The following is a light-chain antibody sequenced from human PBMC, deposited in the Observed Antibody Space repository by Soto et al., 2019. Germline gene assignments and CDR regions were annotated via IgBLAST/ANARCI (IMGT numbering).Light chain of an antibody. CDR2: ENN. J-gene: IGLJ1*01. CDR3: QSYDSSLSGYV. CDR1: SSNIGAGYE. V-gene: IGLV1-40*01. Sequence: QSVLTQPPSVSEAPGQRVTISCTGSSSNIGAGYEAPWYQQVPGTSPKLLIFENNNRPSGAPDRFSGSKSGTSASLAITGLQAEDEAEYYCQSYDSSLSGYVFGTGTKVTVL.